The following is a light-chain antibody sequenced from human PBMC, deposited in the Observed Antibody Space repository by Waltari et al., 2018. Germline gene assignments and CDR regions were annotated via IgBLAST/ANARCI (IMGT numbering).Light chain of an antibody. CDR1: SSDVGGYNY. CDR3: CSYAGSYTLV. CDR2: DVS. Sequence: QSALTQPRSVSGSPGQSVTISCTGTSSDVGGYNYVSWYKQHPGKAPKLLSYDVSKRPSGVPYRFSGAKSGNTASLTISGLQAEDEADSYCCSYAGSYTLVFGGGTKLTVL. V-gene: IGLV2-11*01. J-gene: IGLJ2*01.